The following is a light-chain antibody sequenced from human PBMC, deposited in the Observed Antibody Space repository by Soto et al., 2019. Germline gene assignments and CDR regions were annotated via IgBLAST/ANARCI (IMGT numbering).Light chain of an antibody. V-gene: IGKV3-20*01. CDR1: QSVSSSY. CDR2: GAS. J-gene: IGKJ1*01. CDR3: QQYGSSPT. Sequence: EILLTQSPGTLSLSPGERATLSCRASQSVSSSYLAWYQQKPGQAPRLLIYGASSRATGIPDRFSGSGSGTDFTLTISSLEPDDFAVYYCQQYGSSPTFGQGTKVEIK.